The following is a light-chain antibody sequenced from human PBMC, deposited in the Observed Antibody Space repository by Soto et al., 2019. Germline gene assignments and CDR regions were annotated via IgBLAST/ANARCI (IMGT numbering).Light chain of an antibody. CDR1: RGVSTCY. J-gene: IGKJ1*01. V-gene: IGKV3D-7*01. CDR3: QQDYHFPRT. Sequence: PGERVTLSCRASRGVSTCYLTWYRQRLDQAPRLLIYGASTRATPIPARFSGSGSGTDFTLTISSLQPEDVAVYYCQQDYHFPRTFGPGTKVEIK. CDR2: GAS.